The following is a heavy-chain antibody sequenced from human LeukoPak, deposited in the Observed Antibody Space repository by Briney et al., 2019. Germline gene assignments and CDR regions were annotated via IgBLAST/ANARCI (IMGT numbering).Heavy chain of an antibody. CDR1: GFTFSSYW. V-gene: IGHV3-7*01. Sequence: PGGSLRLSCAASGFTFSSYWMSWVRQAPGKGLEWVANIKQDGSEKYYVDSVKGRFTISRDIAKNSLYLQMNNLRAEDTAVYYCATHSSNWYSEYWGQGTLVTVSS. CDR3: ATHSSNWYSEY. D-gene: IGHD6-13*01. J-gene: IGHJ4*02. CDR2: IKQDGSEK.